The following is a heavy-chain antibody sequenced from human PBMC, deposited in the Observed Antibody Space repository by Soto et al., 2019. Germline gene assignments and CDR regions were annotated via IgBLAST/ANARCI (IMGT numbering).Heavy chain of an antibody. D-gene: IGHD3-3*01. V-gene: IGHV1-58*01. CDR2: IVVGSGNT. CDR1: GFTFTSSA. CDR3: AADLNDFWSGYSHGNYYYYGMDV. J-gene: IGHJ6*02. Sequence: SVKVSCKASGFTFTSSAVQWVRQARGQRLEWIGWIVVGSGNTNYAQKFQERVTITRDMSTSTAYMELSSLRSEDTAVYYCAADLNDFWSGYSHGNYYYYGMDVWGQGTTVTVSS.